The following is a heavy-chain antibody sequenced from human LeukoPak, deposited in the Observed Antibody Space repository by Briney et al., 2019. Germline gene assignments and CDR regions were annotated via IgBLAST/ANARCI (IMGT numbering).Heavy chain of an antibody. V-gene: IGHV1-8*01. CDR2: MNPNSGNT. CDR3: ARASLGPSRVVKGRYYFDY. Sequence: ASVKVSCKASGYTFASYDINWVRQATGQGLEWMGWMNPNSGNTGYAQKFQGRVTMTRNTSISTAYTELSSLRSEDTAVYYCARASLGPSRVVKGRYYFDYWGQGTLVTVSS. CDR1: GYTFASYD. D-gene: IGHD4-23*01. J-gene: IGHJ4*02.